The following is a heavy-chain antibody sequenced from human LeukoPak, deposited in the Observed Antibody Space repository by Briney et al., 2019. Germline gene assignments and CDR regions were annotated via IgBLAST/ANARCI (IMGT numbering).Heavy chain of an antibody. CDR1: GFTFSSYG. V-gene: IGHV3-30*18. Sequence: GGSLRLSCAASGFTFSSYGMHWVRQAPGKGLEWVAVMSYDGSNKYYADSVKGRFTISRDNSKNTLYLQMNSLRAEDTAVYYCAKADAFDIWGQGTMVTVSS. CDR3: AKADAFDI. CDR2: MSYDGSNK. J-gene: IGHJ3*02.